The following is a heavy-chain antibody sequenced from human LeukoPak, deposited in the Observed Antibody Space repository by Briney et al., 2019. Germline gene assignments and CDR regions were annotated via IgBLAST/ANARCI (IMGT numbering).Heavy chain of an antibody. Sequence: ASVEVSCKTSGYTFGGYYIQWVRQAPGQGLEWVGWINPNSGATKYAQKFQGRVTLTRDTSINTAYMELSSLNINDTAVYYCARLRDYSASWRGSASRYWGQGTLVTVSS. V-gene: IGHV1-2*02. CDR2: INPNSGAT. J-gene: IGHJ4*02. CDR3: ARLRDYSASWRGSASRY. CDR1: GYTFGGYY. D-gene: IGHD4-11*01.